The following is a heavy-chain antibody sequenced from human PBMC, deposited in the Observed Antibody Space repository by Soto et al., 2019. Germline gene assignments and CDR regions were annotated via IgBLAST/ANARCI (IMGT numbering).Heavy chain of an antibody. Sequence: XSVKVSYKDPGYTFTSCEIKLLRHTTGQGLEWMGWMNPNSGNTGYAQKFQGRVTMTRNTSISTAYMELSSLRSEDTAVYYCARDFWSGSTLYYYYSMDVWAKGTTVTVSS. CDR1: GYTFTSCE. CDR3: ARDFWSGSTLYYYYSMDV. CDR2: MNPNSGNT. J-gene: IGHJ6*03. V-gene: IGHV1-8*01. D-gene: IGHD3-3*01.